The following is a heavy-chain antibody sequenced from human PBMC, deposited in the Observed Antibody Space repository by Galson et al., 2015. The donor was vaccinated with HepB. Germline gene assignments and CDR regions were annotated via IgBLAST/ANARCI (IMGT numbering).Heavy chain of an antibody. CDR2: IYPGDSDT. CDR3: ARRYCSVSSCHARYYFDF. V-gene: IGHV5-51*03. Sequence: QSGAEVKKPGESLKISCKGSKYSFSSYWIGWVRQMPGKGLEWMGIIYPGDSDTRYSPSFQGQVTISADKSINTAYLQWSSLQASDTAIYYCARRYCSVSSCHARYYFDFWGQGTLVTVSS. D-gene: IGHD2-15*01. J-gene: IGHJ4*02. CDR1: KYSFSSYW.